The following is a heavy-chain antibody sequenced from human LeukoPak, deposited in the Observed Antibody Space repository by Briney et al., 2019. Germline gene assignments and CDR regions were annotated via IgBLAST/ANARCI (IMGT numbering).Heavy chain of an antibody. J-gene: IGHJ5*02. V-gene: IGHV3-21*01. CDR1: GFTFSSYS. D-gene: IGHD3-10*01. CDR2: ISSSSSYI. CDR3: VRGRGSYGWFDP. Sequence: SGGSLRPSCAASGFTFSSYSMNWVRQAPGKGLEWVSSISSSSSYIYYADSVKGRFTISRDDAKNTVDLQMNSLRGEDTAVYYCVRGRGSYGWFDPWGQGTLVTVSS.